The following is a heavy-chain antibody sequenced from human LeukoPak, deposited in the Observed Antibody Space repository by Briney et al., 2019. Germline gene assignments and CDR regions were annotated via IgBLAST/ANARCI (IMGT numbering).Heavy chain of an antibody. CDR1: GGTFRNYA. J-gene: IGHJ6*03. D-gene: IGHD6-25*01. V-gene: IGHV1-69*05. Sequence: ASVKVSCKASGGTFRNYAITWVRQAPGQGLEWMGRSIPTFGTSDYSQKLHGRVTTTMDDSAATAYMELSRLRSDDTAVYYCAREAAGSSSYYYQHMDVWGQGTTITVSS. CDR3: AREAAGSSSYYYQHMDV. CDR2: SIPTFGTS.